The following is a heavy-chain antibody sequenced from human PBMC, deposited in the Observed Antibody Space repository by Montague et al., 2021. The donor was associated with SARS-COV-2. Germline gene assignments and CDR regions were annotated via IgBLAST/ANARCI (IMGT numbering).Heavy chain of an antibody. Sequence: TLSLTCTVSGGSVSSDVYYWGWIRQPPGKGLEWIGRIYTSGSSSYNPSLKSRVTISLDTSKNQFSLKLNSVTAADTAVYYCARDGCVPLAGYSNDAFDIWGQGTMVTVSS. J-gene: IGHJ3*02. D-gene: IGHD5-18*01. V-gene: IGHV4-61*02. CDR1: GGSVSSDVYY. CDR3: ARDGCVPLAGYSNDAFDI. CDR2: IYTSGSS.